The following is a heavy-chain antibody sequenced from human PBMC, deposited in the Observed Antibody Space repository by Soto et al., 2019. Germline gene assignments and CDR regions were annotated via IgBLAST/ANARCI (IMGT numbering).Heavy chain of an antibody. J-gene: IGHJ4*02. V-gene: IGHV5-10-1*01. D-gene: IGHD2-15*01. CDR2: IDPTDSYT. CDR1: GYRFTSSW. CDR3: ARAEIGPAKSLLY. Sequence: RGESLKISCQGYGYRFTSSWIAWVRQVPGKGLEWMGKIDPTDSYTDYSPSFEGHVTFSADKSINTAYLQWTSLQAADTAIYYCARAEIGPAKSLLYWGQGTLVTVSS.